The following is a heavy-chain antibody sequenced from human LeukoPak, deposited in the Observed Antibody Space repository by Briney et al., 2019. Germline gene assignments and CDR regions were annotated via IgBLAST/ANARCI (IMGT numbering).Heavy chain of an antibody. CDR3: AKVHRRYYYDSSGYYYAVFDY. Sequence: GGSLRLSCAASGFTFSSYAMSWVRQAPGKGLEWVSSISSSGGTTYYADSVKGRLTISRDNAKNSLYLQMNSLRAEDTAVYYCAKVHRRYYYDSSGYYYAVFDYWGQGTLVTVSS. V-gene: IGHV3-23*01. D-gene: IGHD3-22*01. CDR2: ISSSGGTT. CDR1: GFTFSSYA. J-gene: IGHJ4*02.